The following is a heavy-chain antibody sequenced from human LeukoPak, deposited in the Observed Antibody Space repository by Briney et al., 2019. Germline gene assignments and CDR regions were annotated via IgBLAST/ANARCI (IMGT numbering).Heavy chain of an antibody. CDR3: ARWGDGYSYVDYYYYMDV. CDR2: ISGSSSYI. J-gene: IGHJ6*03. CDR1: GFTFSTYT. V-gene: IGHV3-21*01. Sequence: GGSLRLSCAAFGFTFSTYTMNWVRQAPGKGLEWVSSISGSSSYIYYADSVKGRFTISRDNAKNSLYLQMNSLRAEDTAVYYCARWGDGYSYVDYYYYMDVWGKGTTVTVSS. D-gene: IGHD5-18*01.